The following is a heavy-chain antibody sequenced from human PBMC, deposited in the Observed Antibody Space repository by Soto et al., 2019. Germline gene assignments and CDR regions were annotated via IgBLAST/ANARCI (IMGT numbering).Heavy chain of an antibody. V-gene: IGHV3-49*04. CDR2: IRSKAYGGTT. CDR3: TRVYYYDSSGWPDY. Sequence: GGSLRLSCTASGFTFGDYAMSWVRQAPGKGLEWVGFIRSKAYGGTTEYAASVKGRFTISRDDSKSIAYLKMNSLKTEDTAVYYCTRVYYYDSSGWPDYWGQGT. D-gene: IGHD3-22*01. CDR1: GFTFGDYA. J-gene: IGHJ4*02.